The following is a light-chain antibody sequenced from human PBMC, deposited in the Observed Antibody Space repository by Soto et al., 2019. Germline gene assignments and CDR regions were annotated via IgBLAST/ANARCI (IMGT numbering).Light chain of an antibody. V-gene: IGKV2-28*01. CDR2: LGS. J-gene: IGKJ1*01. CDR3: IEPLKSWA. Sequence: IVMTKTQLSLLFTPGEPASNAFSSSQILLHSNGYNYLDWYLQKPGQSPQLLIYLGSNRASGVPDRFSGSGSGTDFTMKISRVEAEDRGVYYCIEPLKSWALRHGTKVDIK. CDR1: QILLHSNGYNY.